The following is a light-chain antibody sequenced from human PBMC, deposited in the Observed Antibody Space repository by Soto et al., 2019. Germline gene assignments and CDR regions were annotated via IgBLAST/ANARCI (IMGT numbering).Light chain of an antibody. CDR3: QHSYSIPWA. CDR1: QSIGIY. V-gene: IGKV1-39*01. CDR2: GAS. Sequence: DIPMTQSPSSLSASVGDRVTITCRTSQSIGIYLNWYQHKPGIAPKLLIYGASTLRSGVPSRFSGSGSGTDFTLTISSLQPDDFAIYYCQHSYSIPWAFGQGTKVEIK. J-gene: IGKJ1*01.